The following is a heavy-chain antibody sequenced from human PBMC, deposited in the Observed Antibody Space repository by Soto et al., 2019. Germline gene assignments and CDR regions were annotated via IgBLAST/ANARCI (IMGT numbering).Heavy chain of an antibody. J-gene: IGHJ5*02. CDR2: ISYDGSNK. Sequence: GGSLRLSCAASGFTFSSYAMHWVRQAPGKGLEWVAVISYDGSNKYYADSVKGRFTISRDNSKNTLYLQMNSLRAEDTAVYYCARAPVVADWFDPWGQGTLVTVSS. V-gene: IGHV3-30-3*01. D-gene: IGHD2-15*01. CDR1: GFTFSSYA. CDR3: ARAPVVADWFDP.